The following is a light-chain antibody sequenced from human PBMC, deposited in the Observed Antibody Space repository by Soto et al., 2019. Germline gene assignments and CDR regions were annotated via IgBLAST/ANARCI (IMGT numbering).Light chain of an antibody. J-gene: IGLJ1*01. Sequence: QSVLTQPPSVSGTPGQGVTISCSGTTSNIGENSVGWFQQLPGTAPKVVIYVTNKRPSGVPDRFSGSKSGTSAYLAIGGLQSEDEADYSCAARDGSLNGHVFGTGTKLTVL. V-gene: IGLV1-44*01. CDR3: AARDGSLNGHV. CDR1: TSNIGENS. CDR2: VTN.